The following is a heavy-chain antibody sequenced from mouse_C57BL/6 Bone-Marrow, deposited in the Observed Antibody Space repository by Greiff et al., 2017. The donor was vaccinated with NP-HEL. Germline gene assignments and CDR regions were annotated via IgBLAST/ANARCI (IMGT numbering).Heavy chain of an antibody. V-gene: IGHV1-53*01. CDR3: AYYGSSRGYFDV. Sequence: QVQLKQPGTELVKPGASVKLSCKASGYTFTSYWMHWVKQRPGQGLEWIGNINPSNGGTNYNEKFKSKATLTVDKSSSTAYMQLSSLTSEDSAVYYCAYYGSSRGYFDVWGTGTTVTVSS. J-gene: IGHJ1*03. CDR1: GYTFTSYW. D-gene: IGHD1-1*01. CDR2: INPSNGGT.